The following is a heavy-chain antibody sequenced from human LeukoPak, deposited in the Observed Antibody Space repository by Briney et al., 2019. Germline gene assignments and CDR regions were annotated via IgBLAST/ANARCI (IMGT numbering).Heavy chain of an antibody. CDR3: ARTATRGAYFDY. CDR1: GGSISRDY. CDR2: IYYTGST. V-gene: IGHV4-59*01. D-gene: IGHD4-17*01. Sequence: SETLSLTCTVSGGSISRDYWSWIRQPPGKGLEWIGYIYYTGSTNYNPSLKSRVTISVDTSKNQFSLKLSSVTAADTAVYYCARTATRGAYFDYWGQGTLVTVSS. J-gene: IGHJ4*02.